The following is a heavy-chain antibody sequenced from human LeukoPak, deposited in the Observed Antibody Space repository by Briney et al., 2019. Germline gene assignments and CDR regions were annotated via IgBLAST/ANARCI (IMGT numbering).Heavy chain of an antibody. Sequence: GASVKVSCKASGGTFSSYAISWVRQAPGQGLEWMGWISAYNGNTNYAQKLQGRVTMTTDTYTSTAYMELRSLRSDDTAVYYCARGYSGSDRWMGYYMDVWGKGTTVTISS. CDR2: ISAYNGNT. CDR1: GGTFSSYA. V-gene: IGHV1-18*01. D-gene: IGHD1-26*01. J-gene: IGHJ6*03. CDR3: ARGYSGSDRWMGYYMDV.